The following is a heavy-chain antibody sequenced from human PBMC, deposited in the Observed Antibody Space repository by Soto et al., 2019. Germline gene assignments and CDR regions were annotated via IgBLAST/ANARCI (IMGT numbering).Heavy chain of an antibody. Sequence: EVQLVESGGGLVKPGGSLRVSCAASGFTFSDYSMNWVRQDPGKGLEWLSSITSTGSYIYYADSVKGRFTISRDNAGSSRFLQMKSLRAEYTAMYYCARDPPYSSSWSYFDYWGQGTLVTVS. D-gene: IGHD6-13*01. J-gene: IGHJ4*02. V-gene: IGHV3-21*01. CDR3: ARDPPYSSSWSYFDY. CDR1: GFTFSDYS. CDR2: ITSTGSYI.